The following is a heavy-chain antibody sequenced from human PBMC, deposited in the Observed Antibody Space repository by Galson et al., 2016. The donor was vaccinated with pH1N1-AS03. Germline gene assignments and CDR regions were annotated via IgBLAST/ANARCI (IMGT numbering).Heavy chain of an antibody. D-gene: IGHD2-8*01. CDR2: INQDGTSK. V-gene: IGHV3-7*03. Sequence: SLRLSCAASDLAFSQYWMSWVRQAPGKGLEWVANINQDGTSKNYADSVKDRLTIDRENVKKSLYLQINGLRADDTAVYYCAVDSFSRANYWGRGALVTVSS. CDR1: DLAFSQYW. CDR3: AVDSFSRANY. J-gene: IGHJ4*02.